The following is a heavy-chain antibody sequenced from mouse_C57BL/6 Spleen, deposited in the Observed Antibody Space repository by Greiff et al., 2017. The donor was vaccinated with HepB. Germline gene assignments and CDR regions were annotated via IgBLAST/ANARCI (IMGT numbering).Heavy chain of an antibody. CDR3: ARSAYYGNYDYAMDY. CDR2: IYIGNGYT. V-gene: IGHV1-58*01. Sequence: EVKLMESGAELVRPGSSVKMSCKTSGYTFTSYGINWVKQRPGQGLEWIGYIYIGNGYTEYNEKFKGKATLTSDTSSSTAYMQLSSLTSEDSAIYFCARSAYYGNYDYAMDYWGQGTSVTVSS. J-gene: IGHJ4*01. D-gene: IGHD2-10*01. CDR1: GYTFTSYG.